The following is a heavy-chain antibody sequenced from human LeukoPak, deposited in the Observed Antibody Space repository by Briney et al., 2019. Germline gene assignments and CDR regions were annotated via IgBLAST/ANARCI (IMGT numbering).Heavy chain of an antibody. Sequence: SGPTLVNPTQTLTLTCTFSGFSLSTPEMCVTWIRQPPGKALEWLARIDWDDDKFYSPSLRTRLPISKDTPKNQVVLRMTNMDPVDTGTYYCARMTPDSPSFDYWGQGALITVSS. CDR3: ARMTPDSPSFDY. CDR2: IDWDDDK. D-gene: IGHD2-15*01. CDR1: GFSLSTPEMC. J-gene: IGHJ4*02. V-gene: IGHV2-70*17.